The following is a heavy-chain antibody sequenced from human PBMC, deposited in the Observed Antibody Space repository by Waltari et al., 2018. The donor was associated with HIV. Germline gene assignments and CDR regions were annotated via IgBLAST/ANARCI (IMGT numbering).Heavy chain of an antibody. CDR1: GFSFSRYW. J-gene: IGHJ4*02. Sequence: EVQLVESGGGLVQPGGSLRLSCAASGFSFSRYWMHWVRQAPGKGLVWVSRIHSDGSSTTYADSVKGRFTISRDNAKNTVYLQMNSLRGEDTAVYYCARGGVGSFDYWGQGLLVTVSS. CDR2: IHSDGSST. D-gene: IGHD2-8*02. CDR3: ARGGVGSFDY. V-gene: IGHV3-74*01.